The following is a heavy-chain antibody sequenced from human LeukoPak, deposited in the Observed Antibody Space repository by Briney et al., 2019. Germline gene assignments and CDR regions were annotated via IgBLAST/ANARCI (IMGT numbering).Heavy chain of an antibody. CDR3: ARGAVSRRFGDYFYYMDV. Sequence: SETLSLTCAVYGGSVSGHYWNWIRQPPGKGLQWIGEINHRGVANYNPSLKSRVSISEDTSKNQFSLTVNSVTAADTALYFCARGAVSRRFGDYFYYMDVWGKGTTVTVSS. V-gene: IGHV4-34*01. CDR2: INHRGVA. J-gene: IGHJ6*03. CDR1: GGSVSGHY. D-gene: IGHD3-3*01.